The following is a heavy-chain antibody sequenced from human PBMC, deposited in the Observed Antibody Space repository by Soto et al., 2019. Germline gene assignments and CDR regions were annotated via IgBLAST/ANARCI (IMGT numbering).Heavy chain of an antibody. Sequence: GGSLILSCAASGFTFDDYAMHWVRQAPGKGLEWVSGISWNSGSIGYADSVKGRFTISRDNAKNSLYLQMNSLRAEDTALYYCAKDKLWFGELLLNYFDYWGHGTLVTVSS. J-gene: IGHJ4*01. CDR3: AKDKLWFGELLLNYFDY. CDR1: GFTFDDYA. D-gene: IGHD3-10*01. V-gene: IGHV3-9*01. CDR2: ISWNSGSI.